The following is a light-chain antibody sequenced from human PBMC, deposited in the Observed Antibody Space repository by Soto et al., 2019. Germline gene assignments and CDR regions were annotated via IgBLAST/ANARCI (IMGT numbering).Light chain of an antibody. J-gene: IGLJ1*01. Sequence: QSALTQPASVSGSPGQSITISCTGTSSDVGDNNYVSWYQQHPGKAPKLMIYDVTHRPSGISNRFSDSKSGNTASLTISGLQAEDEADYYCSSYTSSSTLYVFGTGTKPTVL. CDR1: SSDVGDNNY. CDR2: DVT. V-gene: IGLV2-14*01. CDR3: SSYTSSSTLYV.